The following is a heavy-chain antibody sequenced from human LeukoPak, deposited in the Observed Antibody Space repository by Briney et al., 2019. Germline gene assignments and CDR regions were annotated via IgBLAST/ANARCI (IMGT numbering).Heavy chain of an antibody. D-gene: IGHD2-8*01. CDR1: GGSISSYY. CDR2: IYTSGST. V-gene: IGHV4-4*07. J-gene: IGHJ5*02. Sequence: SETLSLTCTVSGGSISSYYWSWIRQPAGKGLEWIGRIYTSGSTNYNPSLKSRVTISVDTSKNQFSLKLSSVTAADTAVYYCAGSGGYCTNGVCSNWFDPWGQGTLVTVSS. CDR3: AGSGGYCTNGVCSNWFDP.